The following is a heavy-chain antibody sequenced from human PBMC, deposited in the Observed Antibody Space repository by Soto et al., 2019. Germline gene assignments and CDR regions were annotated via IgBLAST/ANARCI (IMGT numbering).Heavy chain of an antibody. CDR1: GFTVSSNY. V-gene: IGHV3-23*01. D-gene: IGHD3-22*01. CDR3: AKNPGYYYDSTGYHFEY. Sequence: GSLRLSCAASGFTVSSNYMSWVRQAPGKGLEWVSAISYGGGTTYYADSVKGRFTISRDNSKNTLYLQMNSLRAEDTAVYYCAKNPGYYYDSTGYHFEYWGQGTLVTVSS. CDR2: ISYGGGTT. J-gene: IGHJ4*02.